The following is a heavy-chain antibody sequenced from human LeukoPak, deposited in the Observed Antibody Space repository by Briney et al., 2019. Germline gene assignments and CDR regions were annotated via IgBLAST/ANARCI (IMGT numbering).Heavy chain of an antibody. J-gene: IGHJ6*03. D-gene: IGHD3-16*01. Sequence: QSGRSLRLSCAASGFTFDDYAMHWVRQAPGKGLDWVSGISWNSGSIGYADSVKGRFTISRDNAKNSLYLQMNSLRAEDTAVYYCARVWLRFGVSYMDVWGKGTTVTISS. CDR1: GFTFDDYA. V-gene: IGHV3-9*01. CDR3: ARVWLRFGVSYMDV. CDR2: ISWNSGSI.